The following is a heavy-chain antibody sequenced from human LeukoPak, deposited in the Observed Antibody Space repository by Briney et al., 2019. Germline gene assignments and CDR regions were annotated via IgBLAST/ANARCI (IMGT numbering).Heavy chain of an antibody. CDR2: ISGSGGTT. D-gene: IGHD1-1*01. Sequence: GGSLRLSCAASGFTFSTYTMNWVRQAPGKGLEWVSGISGSGGTTYYADSVKGRFTISRDNSKNTLYLQMNSLRAEDTAVYYCARDPYNGAYSEGYYYYYMDVWGKGTTVTVSS. CDR1: GFTFSTYT. J-gene: IGHJ6*03. V-gene: IGHV3-23*01. CDR3: ARDPYNGAYSEGYYYYYMDV.